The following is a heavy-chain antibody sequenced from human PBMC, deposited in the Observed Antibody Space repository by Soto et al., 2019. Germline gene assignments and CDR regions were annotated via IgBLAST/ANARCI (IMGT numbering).Heavy chain of an antibody. CDR3: AKDFDFWSGVDY. V-gene: IGHV3-9*01. CDR1: GSTFADYA. CDR2: ISWNSGSV. J-gene: IGHJ4*02. D-gene: IGHD3-3*01. Sequence: DVQLVESGGGLVQRGTSLRLTCAASGSTFADYAMHWVRQVPGKGLGWVSGISWNSGSVDYADSVKGRFTISRDNAKRTLYLQLTRLTPGDTCFYYCAKDFDFWSGVDYWGKGTRVNVSS.